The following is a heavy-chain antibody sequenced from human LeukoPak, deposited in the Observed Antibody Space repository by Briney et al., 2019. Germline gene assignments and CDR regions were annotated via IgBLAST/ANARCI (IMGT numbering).Heavy chain of an antibody. Sequence: TGGSLRLSCAASGFTFDDYAMHWVRQAPGKGLEWVSGISWNSGSIGYADSVKGRFTISRDNAKNSLYLQMNSLRAEDTALYYCAKDISSTHNYYGSGSPRAGFDYWGQGTLVTVSS. J-gene: IGHJ4*02. D-gene: IGHD3-10*01. CDR3: AKDISSTHNYYGSGSPRAGFDY. CDR1: GFTFDDYA. V-gene: IGHV3-9*01. CDR2: ISWNSGSI.